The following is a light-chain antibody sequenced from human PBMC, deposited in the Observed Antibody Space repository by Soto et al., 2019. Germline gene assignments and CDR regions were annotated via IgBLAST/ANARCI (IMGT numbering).Light chain of an antibody. CDR3: QQYDNLPLFT. CDR1: QDISNY. Sequence: DLQMTQSPSSLSASVGDRVTITCQASQDISNYLNWYQQKPGKAPKLLIYDASNLKTGVPSRFSGSGSGTDFTFTISSLQPEDIATYSCQQYDNLPLFTFGPGTKVDI. CDR2: DAS. J-gene: IGKJ3*01. V-gene: IGKV1-33*01.